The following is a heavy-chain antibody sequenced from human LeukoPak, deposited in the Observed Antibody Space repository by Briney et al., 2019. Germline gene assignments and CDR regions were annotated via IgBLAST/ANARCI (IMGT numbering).Heavy chain of an antibody. J-gene: IGHJ6*02. V-gene: IGHV4-59*12. CDR2: IYYSGST. CDR1: GGSISSYY. D-gene: IGHD2-15*01. CDR3: ARDSRGGLYYYGMDV. Sequence: PSETLSLTCTVSGGSISSYYWSWTRQPPGKGLEWIGYIYYSGSTNYNPSLKSRVTISVDTSKNQFSLKLSPVTAADTAVYYCARDSRGGLYYYGMDVWGQGTTVTVSS.